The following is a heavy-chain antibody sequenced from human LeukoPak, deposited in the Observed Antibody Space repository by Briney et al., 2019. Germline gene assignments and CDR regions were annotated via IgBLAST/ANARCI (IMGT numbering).Heavy chain of an antibody. V-gene: IGHV3-33*06. CDR2: IWYDGSNK. J-gene: IGHJ1*01. D-gene: IGHD2-2*01. CDR1: GFTFSSYG. Sequence: GGSLRLSCAASGFTFSSYGMHWVRQAPGKGLEWVAVIWYDGSNKYYPDSVKGRFTISRDNSKNTLYLQMNSLRAEDTAVYYCAKGEVTPALAEYFQHWGQGTLVTVSS. CDR3: AKGEVTPALAEYFQH.